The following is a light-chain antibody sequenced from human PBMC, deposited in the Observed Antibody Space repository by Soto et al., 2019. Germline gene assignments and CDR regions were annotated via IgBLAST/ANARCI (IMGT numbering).Light chain of an antibody. CDR1: QTVGVR. Sequence: EIVLTQSPATLSSSHGERATLSCRASQTVGVRLAWYQHKPGQAPRLLIYGASIRATGIPDRFSGSGSETDFTLTISRLEPEDFALYYCQQYGSSAPITFGQGGLLEV. CDR3: QQYGSSAPIT. J-gene: IGKJ5*01. CDR2: GAS. V-gene: IGKV3-20*01.